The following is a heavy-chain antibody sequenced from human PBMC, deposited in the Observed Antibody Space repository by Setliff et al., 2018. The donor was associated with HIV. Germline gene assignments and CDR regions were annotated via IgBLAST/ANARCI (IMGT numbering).Heavy chain of an antibody. CDR2: IYTSGST. J-gene: IGHJ6*03. D-gene: IGHD3-10*01. Sequence: SETLSLTCTVSGGSISSYYWSWIRQPPGKGLEWIGYIYTSGSTNYNPSLKSRVTISVDTSKNQFSLKLSSVTAADTAVYYCASLLYYYGSGAGYYMDVWGKGTTVSVSS. CDR3: ASLLYYYGSGAGYYMDV. V-gene: IGHV4-4*08. CDR1: GGSISSYY.